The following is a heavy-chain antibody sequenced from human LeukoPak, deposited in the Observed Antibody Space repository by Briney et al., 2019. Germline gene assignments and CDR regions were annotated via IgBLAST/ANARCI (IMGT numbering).Heavy chain of an antibody. CDR1: GYTFTSYY. Sequence: ASVKASCKASGYTFTSYYMHWVRQAPGHGLEWMGIFNPSGGSTSYAQKFQGRVTMTRDTSTSTVYMELSSLRSEDTAVYYCARETPPYYDFWSGSQWGQGTLVTVSS. CDR3: ARETPPYYDFWSGSQ. CDR2: FNPSGGST. D-gene: IGHD3-3*01. J-gene: IGHJ4*02. V-gene: IGHV1-46*01.